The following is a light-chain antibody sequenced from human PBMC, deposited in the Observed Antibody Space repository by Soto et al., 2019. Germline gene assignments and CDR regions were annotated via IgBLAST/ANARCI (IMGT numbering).Light chain of an antibody. CDR1: QDISSY. V-gene: IGKV1-9*01. J-gene: IGKJ4*01. Sequence: IQLTQSPASLSASVGDRFAITFLASQDISSYLAWYQQKPGKAPTLLIYAASTLQSGVPSRFSGSGFGTDFTLTISSLQAEDFASYYCQQLRSYPSTFGGGTKVDIK. CDR3: QQLRSYPST. CDR2: AAS.